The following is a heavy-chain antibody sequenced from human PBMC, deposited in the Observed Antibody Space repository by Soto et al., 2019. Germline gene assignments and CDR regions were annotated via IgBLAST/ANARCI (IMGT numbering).Heavy chain of an antibody. Sequence: GASGQVSNKASGYTFTSYGINWVRQAPGQGLERMGWISGYNGNTDYVQRLQDRVTMTTDTSTRTAYMELRNLRSDDSAVYYCARTDLKLRGLDYWGQGTLVTGSS. J-gene: IGHJ4*02. CDR3: ARTDLKLRGLDY. CDR2: ISGYNGNT. V-gene: IGHV1-18*01. CDR1: GYTFTSYG. D-gene: IGHD1-7*01.